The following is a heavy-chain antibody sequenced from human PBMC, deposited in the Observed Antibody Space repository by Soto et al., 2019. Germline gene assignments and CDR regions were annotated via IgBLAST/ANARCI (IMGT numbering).Heavy chain of an antibody. Sequence: QVQLQESGPGLVKPSETLSLTCTVSGGSISSYYWSWIRQPAGKGLEWIGRIYTSGSTNYNPSLKSRVTMSVDTSKNQFSLKLSSVTAADTAVYYCAREFRRGAARHFDYWGQGTLVTVSS. J-gene: IGHJ4*02. CDR3: AREFRRGAARHFDY. D-gene: IGHD6-6*01. V-gene: IGHV4-4*07. CDR2: IYTSGST. CDR1: GGSISSYY.